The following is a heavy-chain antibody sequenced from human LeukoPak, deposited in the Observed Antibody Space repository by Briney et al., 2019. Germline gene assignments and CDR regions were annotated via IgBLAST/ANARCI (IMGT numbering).Heavy chain of an antibody. CDR1: GFTFSSYA. D-gene: IGHD3-10*01. J-gene: IGHJ4*02. V-gene: IGHV3-23*01. CDR3: AKQGGGSGSTNYFDY. Sequence: PGGSLRLSCAASGFTFSSYAMSWVRQAPGKGLEWASAISGGGSSTHYADSVKGRFTISRDNSKNTLYLQMNSLRAEDTAVYYCAKQGGGSGSTNYFDYWGQGTLVTVSS. CDR2: ISGGGSST.